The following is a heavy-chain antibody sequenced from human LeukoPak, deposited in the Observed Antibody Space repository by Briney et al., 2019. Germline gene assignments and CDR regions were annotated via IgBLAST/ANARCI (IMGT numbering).Heavy chain of an antibody. D-gene: IGHD3-22*01. CDR3: ARDRGPYYDSSGYSAEDY. CDR2: FGTA. Sequence: FGTANYAQKFQGRVTITADESTSTAYMELSSLRSEDTAVYYCARDRGPYYDSSGYSAEDYWGQGTLVTVSP. J-gene: IGHJ4*02. V-gene: IGHV1-69*01.